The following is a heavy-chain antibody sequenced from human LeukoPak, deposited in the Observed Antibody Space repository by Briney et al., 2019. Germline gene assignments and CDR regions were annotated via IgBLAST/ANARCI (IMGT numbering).Heavy chain of an antibody. CDR1: GFTVSSNY. D-gene: IGHD1-26*01. Sequence: GSLRLSCAASGFTVSSNYMSWVRQAPGKGLEWVSVIYSGGSTYYADSVKGRFTISRDNSNNTLSVQMNSLRAEDTAVYYCVKGAKYSGSSVDYFYMDVWAKGTTVTVSS. J-gene: IGHJ6*03. CDR2: IYSGGST. CDR3: VKGAKYSGSSVDYFYMDV. V-gene: IGHV3-53*01.